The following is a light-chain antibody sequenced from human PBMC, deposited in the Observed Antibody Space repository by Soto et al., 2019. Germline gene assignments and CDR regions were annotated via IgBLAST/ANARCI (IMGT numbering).Light chain of an antibody. CDR2: AVS. J-gene: IGLJ1*01. CDR1: SSDVGGYNY. CDR3: NSYTSTSTQV. Sequence: QSALTQPASVSGSPGQSITISYTGNSSDVGGYNYVSWYQQYPGKAPKLMIYAVSNRPSGVSIRFSGSKSGNTASLTISGLQAEDEADYYCNSYTSTSTQVFGTGTKLTVL. V-gene: IGLV2-14*01.